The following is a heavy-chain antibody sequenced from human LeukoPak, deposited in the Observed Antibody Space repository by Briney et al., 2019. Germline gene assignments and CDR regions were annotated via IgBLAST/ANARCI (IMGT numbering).Heavy chain of an antibody. D-gene: IGHD1-26*01. CDR1: GFTVSVNS. V-gene: IGHV3-66*02. CDR2: IESGSSV. CDR3: TRGRPREDTWFDP. Sequence: PGGSLRLSCAASGFTVSVNSLSWVRQAPGKGLEWVSVIESGSSVSYADSVKGRFTISRDNSKNTVFLQMNSLRPGDTSIYYCTRGRPREDTWFDPWGQGTLVTVSS. J-gene: IGHJ5*02.